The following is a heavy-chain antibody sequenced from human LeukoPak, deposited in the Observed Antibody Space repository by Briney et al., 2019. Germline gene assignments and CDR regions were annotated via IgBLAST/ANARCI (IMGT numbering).Heavy chain of an antibody. V-gene: IGHV3-7*01. CDR1: GFTFSSYW. CDR2: IKQDGSEK. J-gene: IGHJ3*02. D-gene: IGHD2-15*01. Sequence: PGGSLRLSCAASGFTFSSYWMSWVRQAPGKGLEWVANIKQDGSEKYYVDSVKGRFTISRDNAKNSLYLQMNSLRAEDTAVYYCARDNMVVADAFDIWGQGTMVTVSS. CDR3: ARDNMVVADAFDI.